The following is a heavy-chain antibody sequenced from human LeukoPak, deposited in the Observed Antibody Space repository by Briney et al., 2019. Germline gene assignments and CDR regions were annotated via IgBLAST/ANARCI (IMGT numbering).Heavy chain of an antibody. J-gene: IGHJ5*02. Sequence: ATVKVSCKASGYTFTGYYMHWVRQAPGQGLEWMGWINPNSGGKNYAQKFQGRVTMTRDTSISTAYMELSRLRSDDTAVYYCARDYYDSSGYHQNWFDPWGQGTLVTVSS. CDR3: ARDYYDSSGYHQNWFDP. CDR2: INPNSGGK. D-gene: IGHD3-22*01. CDR1: GYTFTGYY. V-gene: IGHV1-2*02.